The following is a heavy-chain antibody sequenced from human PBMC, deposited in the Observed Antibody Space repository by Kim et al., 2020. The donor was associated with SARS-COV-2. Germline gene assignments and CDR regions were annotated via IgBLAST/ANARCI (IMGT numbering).Heavy chain of an antibody. J-gene: IGHJ4*02. V-gene: IGHV3-23*01. D-gene: IGHD3-9*01. CDR1: GFTFSSYA. CDR3: AKTPQYYDILTGYIYYFDY. CDR2: ISGSGGST. Sequence: GGSLRLSCAASGFTFSSYAMSWVRQAPGKGLEWVSAISGSGGSTYYADSVKGRFTISRDNSKNTLYLQMNSLRAEDTAVYYCAKTPQYYDILTGYIYYFDYWGQGTLVTVSS.